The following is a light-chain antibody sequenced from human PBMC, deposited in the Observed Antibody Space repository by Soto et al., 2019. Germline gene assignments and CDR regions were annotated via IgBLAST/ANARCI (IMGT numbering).Light chain of an antibody. J-gene: IGKJ1*01. V-gene: IGKV3-20*01. CDR1: QSLTSDY. Sequence: ESVLTQSPCTLSLSPGERATLSCRASQSLTSDYLALYQQKPGQTPRLLIHGASSRATGIPDRFSGSGSGTDFTLTISRLEPEDSAVYYCQQSGRPFGQGTKVDIK. CDR3: QQSGRP. CDR2: GAS.